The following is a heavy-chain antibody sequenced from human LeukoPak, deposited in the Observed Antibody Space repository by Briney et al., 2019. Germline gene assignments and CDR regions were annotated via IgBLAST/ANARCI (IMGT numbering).Heavy chain of an antibody. J-gene: IGHJ5*02. CDR3: ARVIYSSGSRWFDP. Sequence: GGSLRLSCAASGFTFSSYGMYWVRQAPGKGLVWVSRINSDGSSTSYADSVKGRFTISRDNAKNTLYLQMNSLRAEDTAVYYCARVIYSSGSRWFDPWGQGTLVTVSS. CDR2: INSDGSST. CDR1: GFTFSSYG. V-gene: IGHV3-74*01. D-gene: IGHD6-19*01.